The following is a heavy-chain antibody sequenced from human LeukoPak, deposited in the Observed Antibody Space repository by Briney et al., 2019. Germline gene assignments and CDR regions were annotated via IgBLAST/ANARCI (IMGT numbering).Heavy chain of an antibody. CDR3: ARLMYGMDV. CDR2: IYYSGST. J-gene: IGHJ6*02. V-gene: IGHV4-61*01. CDR1: GGSVSSGSYY. Sequence: KSSETLSLTCTVSGGSVSSGSYYWSWIRQPPGKGLEWIGYIYYSGSTNYNPSLKSRVTMSVDTSKNQFSLQLSSVTAADTALYYCARLMYGMDVWGQGTTVTVSS.